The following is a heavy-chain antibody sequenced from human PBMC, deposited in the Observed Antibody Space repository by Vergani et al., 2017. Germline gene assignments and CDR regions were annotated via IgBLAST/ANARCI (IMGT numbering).Heavy chain of an antibody. Sequence: EVQLVESGGGLVKPGGSLRLSCAASGFTFSNAWMSWVRQAPGKGLDWVASIKRDGTETFYVDSVKGRFTISRDNAKTTLYLQMNSLRDEDRGVYYCARISGGSAPYLHYWGQGTLVTVAS. CDR1: GFTFSNAW. J-gene: IGHJ1*01. V-gene: IGHV3-7*01. CDR2: IKRDGTET. CDR3: ARISGGSAPYLHY. D-gene: IGHD2-15*01.